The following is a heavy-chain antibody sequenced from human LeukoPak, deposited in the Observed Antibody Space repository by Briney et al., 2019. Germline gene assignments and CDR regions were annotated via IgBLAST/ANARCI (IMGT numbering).Heavy chain of an antibody. J-gene: IGHJ4*02. CDR1: GFTFSSYS. CDR2: ISSSSSYI. CDR3: ARTAWGYCSGGSCSDSDY. Sequence: GGSLILSCAASGFTFSSYSMNWVRQAPGKGLEWVSSISSSSSYIYYADSVKGRFTISRDNAKNSLYLQMNSLRAEDTAVYYCARTAWGYCSGGSCSDSDYWGQGTLVTVSS. V-gene: IGHV3-21*01. D-gene: IGHD2-15*01.